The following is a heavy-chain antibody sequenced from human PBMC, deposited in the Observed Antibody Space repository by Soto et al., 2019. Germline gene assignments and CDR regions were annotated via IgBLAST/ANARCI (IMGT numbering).Heavy chain of an antibody. CDR1: GGSISTNAYY. Sequence: SETLSLTCTVSGGSISTNAYYWDWVRQPPGKGLEWIGSVYYSGSTFYSPSLKSRVSIAIDTSKNQFFLRLNAVTAEESAVYYRARRRGTGLDYWGQGTLVTVSS. J-gene: IGHJ4*02. CDR3: ARRRGTGLDY. V-gene: IGHV4-39*01. CDR2: VYYSGST. D-gene: IGHD3-10*01.